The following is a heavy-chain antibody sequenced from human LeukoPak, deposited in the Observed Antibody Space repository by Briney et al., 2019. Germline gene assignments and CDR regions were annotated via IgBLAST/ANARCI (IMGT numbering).Heavy chain of an antibody. V-gene: IGHV1-46*01. CDR2: INPSGGST. Sequence: ASVKVSCKASGYTFTSYAMNWVRQAPGQGLEWMGLINPSGGSTSYAQKFQGRVTMTRDTSTSTVYMELSSLRSEDTAVYYCAREDYDFWSGYYTGGYYFDYWGQGTLVTVSS. CDR3: AREDYDFWSGYYTGGYYFDY. J-gene: IGHJ4*02. D-gene: IGHD3-3*01. CDR1: GYTFTSYA.